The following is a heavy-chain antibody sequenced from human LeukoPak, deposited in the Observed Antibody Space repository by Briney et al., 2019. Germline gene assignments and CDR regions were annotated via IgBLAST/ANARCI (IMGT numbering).Heavy chain of an antibody. J-gene: IGHJ3*02. Sequence: PGRSLRLSCAASGFTFSSYAMHWVRQAPGKGLEWVAVISYDGSNKYYADSVKGRFTISRDNSKNTLYLQMNSLRAEDTAVYYCARATAVAGTELLHDDAFDIWGQGTMVTVSS. CDR2: ISYDGSNK. V-gene: IGHV3-30*04. D-gene: IGHD6-19*01. CDR1: GFTFSSYA. CDR3: ARATAVAGTELLHDDAFDI.